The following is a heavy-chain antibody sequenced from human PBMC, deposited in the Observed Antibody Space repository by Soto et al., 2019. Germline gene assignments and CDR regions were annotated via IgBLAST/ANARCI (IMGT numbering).Heavy chain of an antibody. CDR2: IIPIFGTA. V-gene: IGHV1-69*13. CDR1: GGTFSGYA. D-gene: IGHD5-18*01. J-gene: IGHJ4*02. CDR3: ARDVRGYSYGPLDYFDY. Sequence: SVKVSCKASGGTFSGYAISWVRQAPGQGLEWMGGIIPIFGTANYAQKFQGRVTITADESTSTAYMELSSLRSEDTAVYYCARDVRGYSYGPLDYFDYWGQGTLVTVSS.